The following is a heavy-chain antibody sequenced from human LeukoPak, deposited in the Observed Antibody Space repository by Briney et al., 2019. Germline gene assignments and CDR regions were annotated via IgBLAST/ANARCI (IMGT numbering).Heavy chain of an antibody. CDR1: GFTVSSNY. D-gene: IGHD6-13*01. Sequence: GGSLRLSCAASGFTVSSNYMSWVRQAPGKGLEWVSVIYSGGSTYYADSVKGRFTISRHNSKNTLYFQMNSLRAEDTAVYYCARVGSWYYFDYWGQGTLVTVSS. V-gene: IGHV3-53*04. CDR3: ARVGSWYYFDY. CDR2: IYSGGST. J-gene: IGHJ4*02.